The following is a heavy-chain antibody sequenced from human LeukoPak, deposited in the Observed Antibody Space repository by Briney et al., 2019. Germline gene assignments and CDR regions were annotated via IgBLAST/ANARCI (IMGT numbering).Heavy chain of an antibody. CDR3: AKRGVVIRVILVGFHKEAYYFDS. Sequence: GGSLRLSCAVSGITLSNYGMSWVRQAPGKGLEWVAGIGGSGGRTNYADSVKGRFTISRDNPKNALYLQMNSLRAEDTAVYFCAKRGVVIRVILVGFHKEAYYFDSWGQGALVIVSS. J-gene: IGHJ4*02. CDR1: GITLSNYG. CDR2: IGGSGGRT. D-gene: IGHD3-22*01. V-gene: IGHV3-23*01.